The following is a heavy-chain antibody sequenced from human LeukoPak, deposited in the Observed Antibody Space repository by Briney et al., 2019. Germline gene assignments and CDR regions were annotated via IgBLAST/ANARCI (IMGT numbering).Heavy chain of an antibody. CDR1: GFTFSSYS. V-gene: IGHV3-21*01. CDR2: ISSSNNYI. CDR3: ARVGELAPIDY. J-gene: IGHJ4*02. Sequence: GGSLRLPCAASGFTFSSYSMNWVRQAPGKGLDWVSSISSSNNYIYYADSVKGRFTISRDNAKNSLYLQMNSLRAEDTAVYYCARVGELAPIDYWGPGTPVTVSS. D-gene: IGHD6-13*01.